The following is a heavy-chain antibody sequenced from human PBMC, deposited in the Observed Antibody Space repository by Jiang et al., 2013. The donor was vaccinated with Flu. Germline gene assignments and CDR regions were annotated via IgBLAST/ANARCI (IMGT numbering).Heavy chain of an antibody. Sequence: SGAEVKNPGASVKVSCKVSGYTFTDLSMHWVRQAPGKGLEWMGGFDREDGETIYARKFQGRVTMTEDTSTDTAYMELSSLRSEDTAVYYCATDLGPLWFADSYPLDYWGQGTLVTVSS. D-gene: IGHD3-10*01. CDR3: ATDLGPLWFADSYPLDY. J-gene: IGHJ4*02. V-gene: IGHV1-24*01. CDR1: GYTFTDLS. CDR2: FDREDGET.